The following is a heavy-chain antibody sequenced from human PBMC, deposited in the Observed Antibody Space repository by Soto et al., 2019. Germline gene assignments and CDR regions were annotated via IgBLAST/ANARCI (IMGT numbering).Heavy chain of an antibody. V-gene: IGHV4-61*01. Sequence: SETLSLTCTVSGGSVSSGSDYWSWIRQPPGKGLEWIGYTYYSGSANYNPSLKSRVTISVDTSKNQFSLKLSSVTAADTAVYYCARGVVATIGYWYSDLWGRGTLVTVS. CDR1: GGSVSSGSDY. CDR2: TYYSGSA. J-gene: IGHJ2*01. CDR3: ARGVVATIGYWYSDL. D-gene: IGHD2-15*01.